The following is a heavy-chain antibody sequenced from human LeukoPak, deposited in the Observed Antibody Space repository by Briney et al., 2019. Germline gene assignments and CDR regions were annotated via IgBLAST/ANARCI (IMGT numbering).Heavy chain of an antibody. CDR3: ARGSPLEPLDY. V-gene: IGHV3-21*01. CDR2: ISSSSSYI. D-gene: IGHD1-1*01. CDR1: GFTFSSYS. J-gene: IGHJ4*02. Sequence: GGSLRLSCAASGFTFSSYSMNWVRQAPGKGLEWVSSISSSSSYIYYADSVKGRFTISRDNAKNSLYLQMNSLGAEDTAVYYCARGSPLEPLDYWGQGTLVTVSS.